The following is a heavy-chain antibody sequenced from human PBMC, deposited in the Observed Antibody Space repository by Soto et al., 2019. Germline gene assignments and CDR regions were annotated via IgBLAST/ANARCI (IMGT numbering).Heavy chain of an antibody. V-gene: IGHV5-51*01. CDR3: ARKFAPEFFDS. D-gene: IGHD3-10*01. Sequence: GESLKISCKGSGYTSSTYWIAWVRQMPGKGLEWVGIIYPGDSDTKYSPAFQGQVTISADKSINTAYLQWTSLEASDTAMYYCARKFAPEFFDSWGQGTLVTVSS. CDR1: GYTSSTYW. CDR2: IYPGDSDT. J-gene: IGHJ4*02.